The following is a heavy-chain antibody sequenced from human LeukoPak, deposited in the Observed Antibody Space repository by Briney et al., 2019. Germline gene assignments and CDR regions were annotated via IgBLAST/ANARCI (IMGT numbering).Heavy chain of an antibody. CDR2: INPNSGGT. J-gene: IGHJ4*02. CDR3: ARDRPLDADDYYGFYYFDY. D-gene: IGHD3-10*01. CDR1: GYTFTGYY. Sequence: GASVKVSCKASGYTFTGYYMHWVRQAPGQGLEWMGWINPNSGGTNRAQKFQGRVTMTRDTSISTAYMELSRLRSDDTAVYYCARDRPLDADDYYGFYYFDYWGQGTLVTVSS. V-gene: IGHV1-2*02.